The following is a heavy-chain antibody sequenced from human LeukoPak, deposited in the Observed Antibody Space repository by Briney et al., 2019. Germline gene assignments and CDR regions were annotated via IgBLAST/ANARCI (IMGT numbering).Heavy chain of an antibody. CDR3: TIRPGSYNN. D-gene: IGHD3-10*01. CDR1: GFTFSNAW. J-gene: IGHJ4*02. CDR2: IKSKTDGETT. V-gene: IGHV3-15*01. Sequence: GGSLRLSCAASGFTFSNAWMSWVRQAPGTGLEWVGRIKSKTDGETTDYAAPVKGRFTISRDDSKNTLYLQMNILKTEDTAVYYCTIRPGSYNNWGQGTLVTVSS.